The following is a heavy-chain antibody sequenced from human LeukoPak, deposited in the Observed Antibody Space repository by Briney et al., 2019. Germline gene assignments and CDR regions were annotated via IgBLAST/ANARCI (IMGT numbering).Heavy chain of an antibody. J-gene: IGHJ4*02. CDR2: IWYDGSNK. Sequence: GGSLRLSCAASGFTFSSYGMHWVRQAPGKGLEWVAVIWYDGSNKYYADSVKGRFTISRDNSKNTLYLQMNSLRAEDTAVYYCAKDQQTYYYDSSGHLGYWGQGTLVTVSS. D-gene: IGHD3-22*01. CDR3: AKDQQTYYYDSSGHLGY. V-gene: IGHV3-33*06. CDR1: GFTFSSYG.